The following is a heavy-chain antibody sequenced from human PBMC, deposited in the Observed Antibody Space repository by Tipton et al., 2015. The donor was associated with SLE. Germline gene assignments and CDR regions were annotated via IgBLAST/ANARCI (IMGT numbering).Heavy chain of an antibody. CDR2: ITSSGTII. CDR3: GATHYDFGSGQSDY. D-gene: IGHD3-3*01. CDR1: GFTFSSYE. V-gene: IGHV3-48*03. J-gene: IGHJ4*02. Sequence: SLRLSCAGSGFTFSSYEMNWVRQAPGKGLEWISYITSSGTIIYYADSVKGRFTVSRDNAMKSLYLQMNRLRAEDTAVYFCGATHYDFGSGQSDYWGQGTLVTVSS.